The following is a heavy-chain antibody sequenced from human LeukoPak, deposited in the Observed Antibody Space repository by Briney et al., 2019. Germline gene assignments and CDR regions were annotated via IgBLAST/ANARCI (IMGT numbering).Heavy chain of an antibody. V-gene: IGHV4-39*07. D-gene: IGHD3-3*01. CDR1: GGSISSSSYY. Sequence: PSETLSLTCTVSGGSISSSSYYWGWIRQPPGKGLEWIGSIYYSGSTYYNPSLKSRVTISVDTSKNQFSLKLSSVTAADTAVYYCARDLPNDFWSGYYLGPAFDIWGQGTMVTVSS. CDR2: IYYSGST. J-gene: IGHJ3*02. CDR3: ARDLPNDFWSGYYLGPAFDI.